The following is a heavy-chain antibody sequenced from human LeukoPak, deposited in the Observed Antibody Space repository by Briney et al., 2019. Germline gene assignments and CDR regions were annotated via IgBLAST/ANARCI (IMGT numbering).Heavy chain of an antibody. J-gene: IGHJ3*02. V-gene: IGHV1-18*04. Sequence: GASVKVSYKASGYTFTSYYMHWVRQAPGQGLEWMGWISGYTGDAKYDQRFQGRVTLTADTSTNTAYMDLRSLAPDDTAVYYCARATKWNYASDIWGQGTVLTVS. CDR2: ISGYTGDA. CDR1: GYTFTSYY. D-gene: IGHD1-7*01. CDR3: ARATKWNYASDI.